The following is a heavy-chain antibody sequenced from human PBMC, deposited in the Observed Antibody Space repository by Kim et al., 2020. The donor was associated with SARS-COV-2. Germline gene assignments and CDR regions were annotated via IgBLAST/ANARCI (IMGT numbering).Heavy chain of an antibody. V-gene: IGHV3-23*01. CDR2: ITGSGDKT. CDR3: ANEAWSRVWGVSITQGWYYYNGMDV. Sequence: GGSLRLSCGVHGFGGPGFTFSSYAMSWVRQAPGKGLEWVSAITGSGDKTYYADSLKGRFTISRDNSKNTLYLPMSSLRAEDTAVNYCANEAWSRVWGVSITQGWYYYNGMDVWGQGTTVTVSS. D-gene: IGHD3-10*01. CDR1: GFTFSSYA. J-gene: IGHJ6*02.